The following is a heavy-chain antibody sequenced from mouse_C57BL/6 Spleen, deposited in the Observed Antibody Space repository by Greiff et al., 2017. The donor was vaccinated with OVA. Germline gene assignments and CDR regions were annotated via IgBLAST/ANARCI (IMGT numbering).Heavy chain of an antibody. CDR2: IYPGDGDT. D-gene: IGHD2-4*01. CDR3: ARSVYDYDRECAY. J-gene: IGHJ3*01. CDR1: GYAFSSSW. Sequence: QVQLKQSGPELVKPGASVKISCKASGYAFSSSWMNWVKQRPGQGLEWIGRIYPGDGDTNYNGKFKGKATLTADKSSSTAYMQLSSLTSEDSAVYFCARSVYDYDRECAYWGQGTLVTVSA. V-gene: IGHV1-82*01.